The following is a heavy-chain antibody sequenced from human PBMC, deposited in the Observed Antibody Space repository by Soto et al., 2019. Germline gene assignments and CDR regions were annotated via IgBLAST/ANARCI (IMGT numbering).Heavy chain of an antibody. J-gene: IGHJ4*02. CDR1: GFTFSSHG. CDR3: ATDYSSTGDGLVY. CDR2: IWSDGSNE. V-gene: IGHV3-33*01. D-gene: IGHD6-19*01. Sequence: QAQLVESGGGVGQPGRSLRLSCAASGFTFSSHGMHWVRQAPGKGLEWVAVIWSDGSNEYYVDSVKGRFTISRDNSKNTLYLQMSSLRVEDTAVYYCATDYSSTGDGLVYWGQGALVTV.